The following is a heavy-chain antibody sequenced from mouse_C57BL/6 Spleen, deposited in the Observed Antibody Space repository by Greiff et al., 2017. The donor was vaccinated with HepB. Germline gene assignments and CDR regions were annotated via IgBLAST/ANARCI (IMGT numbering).Heavy chain of an antibody. CDR3: ARDAAQATLDYFDY. CDR1: GFTFSSYA. J-gene: IGHJ2*01. D-gene: IGHD3-2*02. Sequence: EVNVVESGGGLVKPGGSLKLSCAASGFTFSSYAMSWVRQTPEKRLEWVATISDGGSYTYYPDNVKGRFTISRDNAKNNLYLQMSHLKSEDTAMYYCARDAAQATLDYFDYWGQGTTLTVSS. CDR2: ISDGGSYT. V-gene: IGHV5-4*01.